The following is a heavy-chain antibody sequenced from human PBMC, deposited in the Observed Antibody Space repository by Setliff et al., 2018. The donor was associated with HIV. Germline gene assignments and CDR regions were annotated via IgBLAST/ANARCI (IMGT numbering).Heavy chain of an antibody. D-gene: IGHD3-16*01. Sequence: PSETLSLTCAVYGGSFSGYYWSWIRQPPGKGLEWIGEIHYSGSTNYSPSHKSRVTISMDTSKNQFSLNLNSVTATDTAVYYCAKRTFGSGRLDPWGQGTLVTVSS. V-gene: IGHV4-34*01. CDR2: IHYSGST. CDR1: GGSFSGYY. J-gene: IGHJ5*02. CDR3: AKRTFGSGRLDP.